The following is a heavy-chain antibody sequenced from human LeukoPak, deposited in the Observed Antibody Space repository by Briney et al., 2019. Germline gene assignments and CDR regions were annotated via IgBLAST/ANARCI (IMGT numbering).Heavy chain of an antibody. J-gene: IGHJ4*02. CDR1: GFAFSSYA. CDR3: AKPNSGWCGEGVDY. V-gene: IGHV3-23*01. Sequence: PGGSLRLSCAASGFAFSSYAMNWVRQAPGKGLDWVSAITGSGGSTYYADSVKGRFTISRDNSKATLYLQMNRLKAEDTAVYYCAKPNSGWCGEGVDYWGQGTLVAVSS. CDR2: ITGSGGST. D-gene: IGHD6-19*01.